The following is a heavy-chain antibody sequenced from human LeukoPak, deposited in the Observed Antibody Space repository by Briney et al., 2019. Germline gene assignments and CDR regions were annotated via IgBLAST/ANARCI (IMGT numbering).Heavy chain of an antibody. D-gene: IGHD3-3*01. V-gene: IGHV1-46*01. J-gene: IGHJ4*02. Sequence: ASVKVSCKASGYTFTSYYMHWVRQAPGQGLEWMGIINPSGGSTSYAQKFQGRVTMTRDTSTSTVYMELSSLRSEDTAVYCCARDYGGVATLPHLDYWGQGTLVTVSS. CDR2: INPSGGST. CDR1: GYTFTSYY. CDR3: ARDYGGVATLPHLDY.